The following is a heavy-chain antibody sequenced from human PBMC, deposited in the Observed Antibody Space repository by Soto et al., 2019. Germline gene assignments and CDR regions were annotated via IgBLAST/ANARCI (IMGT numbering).Heavy chain of an antibody. D-gene: IGHD2-15*01. J-gene: IGHJ6*02. CDR1: GGTFSSYA. CDR3: ARGVVVVAGTPYYYYGMDV. CDR2: IIPIYGTA. Sequence: QVQLVQSGAEVKKPGSSVKVSCKASGGTFSSYAISWVRQAPGQGLEWMGGIIPIYGTATYAEKFQGRVTITADESTSTAYMELSSLRSEDTAVYYWARGVVVVAGTPYYYYGMDVWGQGTTVTVSS. V-gene: IGHV1-69*01.